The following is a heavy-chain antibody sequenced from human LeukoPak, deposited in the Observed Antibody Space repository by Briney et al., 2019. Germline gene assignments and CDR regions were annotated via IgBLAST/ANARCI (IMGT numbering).Heavy chain of an antibody. CDR3: ARDLRERTNYDYEYYSDGMDV. Sequence: PGRSLRLSCAASGFTFSSYGMHWVRQAPGKGLEWVAVIWYGGSNKYYADSVKGRFTISRDNSKNTLYLQMNSLRAEDTAVYYCARDLRERTNYDYEYYSDGMDVWGQGTTVTVSS. CDR1: GFTFSSYG. J-gene: IGHJ6*02. V-gene: IGHV3-33*01. D-gene: IGHD5-12*01. CDR2: IWYGGSNK.